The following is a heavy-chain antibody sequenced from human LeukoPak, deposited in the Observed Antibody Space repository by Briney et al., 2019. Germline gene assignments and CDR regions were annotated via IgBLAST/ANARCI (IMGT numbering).Heavy chain of an antibody. D-gene: IGHD3-9*01. CDR3: AKDKGLTSIDY. Sequence: GGSLRLSCAASGFTFSRYWMSWVRQAPGKGLEWVAFIQSDGSGQYYADSVKGRFTISRDNSQNTVYVQMNSLRAEDTAVYYCAKDKGLTSIDYWGQGTLVTVSS. CDR2: IQSDGSGQ. V-gene: IGHV3-30*02. CDR1: GFTFSRYW. J-gene: IGHJ4*02.